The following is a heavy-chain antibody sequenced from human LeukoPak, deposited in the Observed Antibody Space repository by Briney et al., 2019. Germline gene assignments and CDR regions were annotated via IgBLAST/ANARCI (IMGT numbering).Heavy chain of an antibody. CDR2: INHSGST. CDR3: ACLYVVPAATRGHYYYGMDV. V-gene: IGHV4-34*01. D-gene: IGHD2-2*01. Sequence: TSETLSLTCAVYGGSFSGYYWSWIRQPPGKGLEWIGEINHSGSTNYTPSLKSRVTISADTSKNQFSLKLSAVAAADRAVYYCACLYVVPAATRGHYYYGMDVWGQGTTVTVSS. J-gene: IGHJ6*02. CDR1: GGSFSGYY.